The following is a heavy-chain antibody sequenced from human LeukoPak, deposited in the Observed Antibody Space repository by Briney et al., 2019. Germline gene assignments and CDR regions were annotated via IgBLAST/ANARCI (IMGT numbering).Heavy chain of an antibody. D-gene: IGHD1-26*01. CDR1: GFTFSSYA. V-gene: IGHV3-23*01. J-gene: IGHJ5*02. Sequence: GGSLRLSCAASGFTFSSYAMNWLRQAPGKGLEWVSAISPSGGSTYYADSVKGRFTISRDNAKNSLYLQMNSLRDEDTAVYYCAREYGGSYFINNWFDPWGQGTLVTVSS. CDR2: ISPSGGST. CDR3: AREYGGSYFINNWFDP.